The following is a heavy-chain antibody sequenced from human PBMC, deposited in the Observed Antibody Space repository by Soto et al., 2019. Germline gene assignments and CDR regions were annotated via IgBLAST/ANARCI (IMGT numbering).Heavy chain of an antibody. CDR3: AKDYSTWCMDV. J-gene: IGHJ6*02. CDR1: GFTLRNYG. Sequence: QVQLVESGGGVVQPGRSLRLSCAASGFTLRNYGMHWVRQAPGKGLEWVAVISNDGRNKYYADSVKGRFIISRDDSKNRLYLQMNSLRAEETAVYFCAKDYSTWCMDVWGQGTTVTVSS. V-gene: IGHV3-30*18. D-gene: IGHD6-13*01. CDR2: ISNDGRNK.